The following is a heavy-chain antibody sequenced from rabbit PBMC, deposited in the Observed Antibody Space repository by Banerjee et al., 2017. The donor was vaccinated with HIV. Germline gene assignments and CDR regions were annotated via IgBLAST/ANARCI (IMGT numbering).Heavy chain of an antibody. CDR3: ARAPAITYWYLWYYFNL. J-gene: IGHJ4*01. V-gene: IGHV1S43*01. CDR2: IYTSSGST. D-gene: IGHD7-1*01. CDR1: GFTLSSYD. Sequence: QSLEESGGDLVKPGASLTLTCTASGFTLSSYDMCWVRQAPGKGLEWIGCIYTSSGSTWYASWVNGRFTISRSTSLNTVDLKMTSLTAADTATYFCARAPAITYWYLWYYFNLWGPGTLVTVS.